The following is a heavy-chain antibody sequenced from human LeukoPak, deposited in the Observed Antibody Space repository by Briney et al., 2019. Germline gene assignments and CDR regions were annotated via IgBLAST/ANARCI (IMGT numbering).Heavy chain of an antibody. CDR2: IYYSGST. CDR1: GGSISSYY. D-gene: IGHD4-23*01. J-gene: IGHJ4*02. CDR3: ARAYGGNSYSDY. V-gene: IGHV4-59*01. Sequence: SETLSLTCTVSGGSISSYYWSWIRQPPGKGLEWIGYIYYSGSTNYNPSLKSRVTISVDTSKNQFSLKLSSVTAADTAVYHCARAYGGNSYSDYWGQGTLVTVSS.